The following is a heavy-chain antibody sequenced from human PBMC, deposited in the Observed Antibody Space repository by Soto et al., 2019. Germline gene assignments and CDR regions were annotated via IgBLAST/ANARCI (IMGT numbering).Heavy chain of an antibody. Sequence: GGSLRLSCAASGFSLSTYSMNWVRQAPGKGLEWVASISSRSNYIYYGDSVKGRFNISRDNAKNSLYLQMSSLRSEDTAVYYCASVTLTTVVTPWTNYYFDYWGEGTMVTVYS. D-gene: IGHD4-17*01. CDR1: GFSLSTYS. CDR2: ISSRSNYI. CDR3: ASVTLTTVVTPWTNYYFDY. V-gene: IGHV3-21*04. J-gene: IGHJ4*02.